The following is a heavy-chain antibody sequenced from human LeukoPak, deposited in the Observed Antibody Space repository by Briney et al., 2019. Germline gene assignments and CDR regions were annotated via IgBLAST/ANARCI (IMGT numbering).Heavy chain of an antibody. J-gene: IGHJ4*02. V-gene: IGHV4-4*07. CDR3: ARDTYNYGSSAYYFDY. CDR2: FYTSGST. Sequence: SETLSLTCQVSGGSIRNSYWSWVRQPAGKGPQWIGRFYTSGSTNYNPSLKSRVTMSVDTSKNQFSLKLSSVTAADTAVYYCARDTYNYGSSAYYFDYWGQGTLVTVSS. CDR1: GGSIRNSY. D-gene: IGHD3-10*01.